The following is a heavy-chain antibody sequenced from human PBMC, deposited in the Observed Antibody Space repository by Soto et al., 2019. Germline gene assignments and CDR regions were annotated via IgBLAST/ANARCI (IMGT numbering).Heavy chain of an antibody. D-gene: IGHD2-21*02. Sequence: QVHLVESGGGVVQPGRSLRLSCVASGFTFSSYGMHWVRQAPGKGLEWAAVIWYDGSTKYYGGSVKGRFTISRDNSKNTLYLQMNSLRAEDTAVYHCARYGGHSLDYWGQGALVTVSS. CDR2: IWYDGSTK. CDR1: GFTFSSYG. V-gene: IGHV3-33*01. CDR3: ARYGGHSLDY. J-gene: IGHJ4*02.